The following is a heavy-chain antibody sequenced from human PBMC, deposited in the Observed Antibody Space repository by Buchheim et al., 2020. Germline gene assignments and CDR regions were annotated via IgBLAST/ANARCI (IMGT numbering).Heavy chain of an antibody. V-gene: IGHV3-74*01. CDR2: IKTDGSVA. CDR3: VRDGDSSDIDFDY. Sequence: EVQLVESGGGLVQPGGSLRLSCAASGFTFSSYEMNWVRQAPGEGLVWVSCIKTDGSVAVYADSVKGRFTISRDNAKNTVYLEMNSLRSEDTAVYYCVRDGDSSDIDFDYWGQGTL. D-gene: IGHD6-19*01. J-gene: IGHJ4*02. CDR1: GFTFSSYE.